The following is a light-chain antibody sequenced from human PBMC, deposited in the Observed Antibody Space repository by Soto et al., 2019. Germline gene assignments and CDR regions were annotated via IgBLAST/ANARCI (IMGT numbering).Light chain of an antibody. CDR2: DVS. CDR3: CSYAGTYTVV. CDR1: GSDVGGYDF. J-gene: IGLJ2*01. V-gene: IGLV2-11*01. Sequence: QSALTQPRSVSGSPGQSVTISCTGTGSDVGGYDFVSWYQQHPGKAPELMIYDVSKRPSGVPDRFSGSKSGNTASLTISGLQADDEADYCCCSYAGTYTVVFGGGTKLTVL.